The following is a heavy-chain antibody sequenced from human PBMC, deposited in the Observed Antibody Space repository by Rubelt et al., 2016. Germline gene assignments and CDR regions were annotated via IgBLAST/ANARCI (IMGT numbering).Heavy chain of an antibody. D-gene: IGHD2-21*02. V-gene: IGHV4-61*01. Sequence: QVQLQESGPGLVKPSETLSLTCTVSGGSVSSGSYYWSWIRPPPGKGLEWIGYIYYSGSTNYNPSLKSRVTVSVDTCKNQFSLNLRSVTAADTAVYYCATDKTASDAFDIWGQGTMVTVSS. CDR3: ATDKTASDAFDI. J-gene: IGHJ3*02. CDR2: IYYSGST. CDR1: GGSVSSGSYY.